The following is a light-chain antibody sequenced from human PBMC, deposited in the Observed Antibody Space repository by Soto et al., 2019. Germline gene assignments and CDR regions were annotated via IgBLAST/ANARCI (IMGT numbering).Light chain of an antibody. CDR3: TSYTGTGTLV. CDR1: SNDVGANIY. V-gene: IGLV2-14*01. CDR2: EAA. J-gene: IGLJ2*01. Sequence: QSVLTQPASVSGSPGQSITISCTGTSNDVGANIYVSRYQHHPGKAPKILIYEAANRPSGVSHRFSGSKSGNTASLTISGLQAEDEADYFCTSYTGTGTLVFGGGTKLTVL.